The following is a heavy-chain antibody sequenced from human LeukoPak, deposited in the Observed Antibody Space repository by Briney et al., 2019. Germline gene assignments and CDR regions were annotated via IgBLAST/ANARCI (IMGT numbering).Heavy chain of an antibody. J-gene: IGHJ5*02. Sequence: QSGGSLRLSCAASGFTVSSNYMSWVRQAPGKGLEWVSVIYSGGSTYYADSVKGRFTISRDNSKNTLYLQMNSLRAEDTAVYYCARYSGGYYAWFDPWGQGTLVTVSS. CDR1: GFTVSSNY. CDR2: IYSGGST. CDR3: ARYSGGYYAWFDP. V-gene: IGHV3-53*01. D-gene: IGHD1-26*01.